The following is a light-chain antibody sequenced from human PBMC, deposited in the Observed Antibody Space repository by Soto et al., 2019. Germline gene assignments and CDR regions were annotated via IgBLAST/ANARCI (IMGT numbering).Light chain of an antibody. CDR1: QSLVYSDGNTY. CDR2: KVS. CDR3: MQGTHWLWT. V-gene: IGKV2-30*01. Sequence: VAMRQRPFSSPVTLGQPTTISCSSSQSLVYSDGNTYLNWFQQRPGQSPRRLIYKVSNRDSGVPDRFSGSVSGTDFTLKISGVEAEDVGVYYCMQGTHWLWTFGQGTKVDIK. J-gene: IGKJ1*01.